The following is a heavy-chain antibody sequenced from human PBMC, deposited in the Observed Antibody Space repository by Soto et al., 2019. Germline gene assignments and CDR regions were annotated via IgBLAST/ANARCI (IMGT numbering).Heavy chain of an antibody. V-gene: IGHV1-69*13. D-gene: IGHD1-26*01. J-gene: IGHJ4*02. CDR2: IIPIFGTA. CDR3: ARVIPRGGGAKAFPRRYYFDY. CDR1: GGTFSSYA. Sequence: GASVKVSCKASGGTFSSYAISWVRQAPGQGLEWMGGIIPIFGTANYAQKFQGRVTITADESTSTAYMELSSLRSEDTAVYYCARVIPRGGGAKAFPRRYYFDYWGQGTLVTVSS.